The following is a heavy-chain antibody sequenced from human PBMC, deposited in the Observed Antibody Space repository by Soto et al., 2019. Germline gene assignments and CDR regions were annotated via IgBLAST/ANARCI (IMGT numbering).Heavy chain of an antibody. Sequence: QVQLQESGPGLVKPSQTLSLICTVSGGSINSGGYYWNWIRQHPGKGLEWIGYIFYSGSTYYNPFLRRGVTISAATSENQFSLNLSSVTAADTAVFFWARGYRQSGYSSSWVFDYWGQGTLVNVSS. D-gene: IGHD6-13*01. CDR2: IFYSGST. CDR1: GGSINSGGYY. CDR3: ARGYRQSGYSSSWVFDY. V-gene: IGHV4-31*03. J-gene: IGHJ4*02.